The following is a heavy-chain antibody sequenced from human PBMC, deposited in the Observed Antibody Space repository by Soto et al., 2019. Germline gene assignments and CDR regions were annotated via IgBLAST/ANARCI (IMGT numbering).Heavy chain of an antibody. J-gene: IGHJ4*02. CDR2: ISSSSSTI. CDR1: GFTVRSYS. CDR3: ASTVRGLYYFDY. V-gene: IGHV3-48*01. Sequence: PXGSLRLSCAASGFTVRSYSMNWVRQAPGKGLEWVSYISSSSSTIYYADSVKGRFTISRDNAKNSLYLQMNSLRAEDTAVYYCASTVRGLYYFDYWGQGTLVTVSS. D-gene: IGHD3-10*01.